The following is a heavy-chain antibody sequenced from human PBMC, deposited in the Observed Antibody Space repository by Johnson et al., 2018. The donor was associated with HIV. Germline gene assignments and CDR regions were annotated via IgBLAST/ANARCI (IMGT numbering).Heavy chain of an antibody. J-gene: IGHJ3*02. CDR2: INWNGDST. CDR1: GFRFDDYG. V-gene: IGHV3-20*04. Sequence: EQLVESGGGVVQPGRSLRLSCAASGFRFDDYGMTWVRQAPGKGLEWVSGINWNGDSTGYADSVKGRFTISRDNAKNSLYLQMNSLRAEDTALYYCARFGRGGSHAFDIWGQGTMVTVSS. CDR3: ARFGRGGSHAFDI. D-gene: IGHD5-24*01.